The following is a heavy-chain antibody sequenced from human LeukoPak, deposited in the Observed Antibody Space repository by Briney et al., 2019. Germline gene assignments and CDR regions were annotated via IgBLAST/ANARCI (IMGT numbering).Heavy chain of an antibody. D-gene: IGHD1-26*01. Sequence: GGSLRLSCTASGFTFSNSWMHWVRQAPGKGLVWVSRINPDGRTINYADSVKGRFTISRDNAKNTLYLQMNSLRAEDTAVYYCARERVGASMDVWGQGTTVTVSS. V-gene: IGHV3-74*01. J-gene: IGHJ6*02. CDR3: ARERVGASMDV. CDR1: GFTFSNSW. CDR2: INPDGRTI.